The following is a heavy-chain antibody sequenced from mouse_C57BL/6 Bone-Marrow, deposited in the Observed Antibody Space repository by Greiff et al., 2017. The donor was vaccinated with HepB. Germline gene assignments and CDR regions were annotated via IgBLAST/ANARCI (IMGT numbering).Heavy chain of an antibody. D-gene: IGHD2-3*01. V-gene: IGHV5-6*01. J-gene: IGHJ3*01. CDR1: GFTFSSYG. CDR2: ISSGGSYT. Sequence: EVQLQESGGDLVKPGGSLKLSCAASGFTFSSYGMSWVRQTPDKRLEWVATISSGGSYTYYPDSVKGRFTISRDNAKNTLYLQMSSLKSEDTAMYYCARQNDGYYAFAYWGQGTLVTVSA. CDR3: ARQNDGYYAFAY.